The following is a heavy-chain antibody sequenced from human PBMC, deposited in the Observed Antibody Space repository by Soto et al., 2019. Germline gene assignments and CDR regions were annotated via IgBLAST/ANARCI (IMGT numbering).Heavy chain of an antibody. CDR3: ARERRDAGAFDI. CDR1: GFTFSSYA. CDR2: ISYDGSNK. V-gene: IGHV3-30*04. Sequence: GGSLRLSCAASGFTFSSYAMHWVRQAPGKGLEWVAVISYDGSNKYYADSVKGRFTISRENSKNTLYLQMNILRAEDTAVYYCARERRDAGAFDIWGQGTMVTVSS. D-gene: IGHD6-13*01. J-gene: IGHJ3*02.